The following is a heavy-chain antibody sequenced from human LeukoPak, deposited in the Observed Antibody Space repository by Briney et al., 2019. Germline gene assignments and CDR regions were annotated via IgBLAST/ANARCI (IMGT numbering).Heavy chain of an antibody. CDR2: ISVNNGYT. V-gene: IGHV1-18*01. J-gene: IGHJ4*02. CDR1: GYTFGTSG. Sequence: ASVTVSCKASGYTFGTSGITWVRQAPGQGLEWVGWISVNNGYTKYSQKLQGRVTMTADTSTSTAYMSLRSLTSGDTAVFYCTRGTMTDNPHYFDSWGQGTLVSVSS. CDR3: TRGTMTDNPHYFDS. D-gene: IGHD1-1*01.